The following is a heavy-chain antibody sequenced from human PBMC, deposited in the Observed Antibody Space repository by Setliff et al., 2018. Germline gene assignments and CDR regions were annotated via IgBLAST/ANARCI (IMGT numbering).Heavy chain of an antibody. Sequence: PGGSLRLSCAASGFSFSGSAVYWVRQASVKGLEWIGRIRGRTDNYATAYAASVRGRFTISRDDSKNTAYLQMNSLKTEDTAVYYCTFAGDGYDVFDIWGQGTMVTVSS. V-gene: IGHV3-73*01. D-gene: IGHD5-18*01. J-gene: IGHJ3*02. CDR3: TFAGDGYDVFDI. CDR2: IRGRTDNYAT. CDR1: GFSFSGSA.